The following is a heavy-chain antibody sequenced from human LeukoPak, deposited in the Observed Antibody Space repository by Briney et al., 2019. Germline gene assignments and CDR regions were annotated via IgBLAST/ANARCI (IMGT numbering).Heavy chain of an antibody. CDR2: IYSGDNT. V-gene: IGHV3-66*01. CDR3: TRTTPSQWELPHFDY. J-gene: IGHJ4*02. Sequence: GGSLRLSCAASGFTVSSSDLSWVRQAPGKGLEWVSIIYSGDNTLHAASVRGRFTIARDNSKNTAYLQMNSLKTEDTAVYYCTRTTPSQWELPHFDYWGQGTLVTVSS. CDR1: GFTVSSSD. D-gene: IGHD1-26*01.